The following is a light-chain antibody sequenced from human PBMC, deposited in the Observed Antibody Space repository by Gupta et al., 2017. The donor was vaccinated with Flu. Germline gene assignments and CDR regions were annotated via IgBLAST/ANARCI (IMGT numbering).Light chain of an antibody. CDR3: QQDYNWPYT. V-gene: IGKV3-15*01. CDR2: GAS. Sequence: EIVMTQSPATLSVSPGERATLSCRASQSVSSNLAWYQQKPGQAPRLLIYGASTRATGIPARFSGSGSGTEFTLTISSLQSEDFAVYFCQQDYNWPYTFGQATKLEIK. CDR1: QSVSSN. J-gene: IGKJ2*01.